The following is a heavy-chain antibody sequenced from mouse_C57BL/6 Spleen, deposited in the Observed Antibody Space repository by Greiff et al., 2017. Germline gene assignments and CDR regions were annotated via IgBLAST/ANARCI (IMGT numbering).Heavy chain of an antibody. J-gene: IGHJ2*01. CDR2: IDPNSGGT. V-gene: IGHV1-72*01. CDR1: GYTFTSYW. Sequence: QVQLQQPGAELVKPGASVKLSCKASGYTFTSYWMHWVKQRPGRGLEWIGRIDPNSGGTKYNEKFKSKATLTVDKPYSTASMQLSSLTSEDSAVDYCARSCDYGSSYDFDYWGQGTTLTVSS. CDR3: ARSCDYGSSYDFDY. D-gene: IGHD1-1*01.